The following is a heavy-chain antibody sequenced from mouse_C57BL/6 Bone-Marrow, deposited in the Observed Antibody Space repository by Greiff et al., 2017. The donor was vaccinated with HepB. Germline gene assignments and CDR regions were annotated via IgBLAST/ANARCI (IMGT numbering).Heavy chain of an antibody. Sequence: EVKLMESGGGLVQPGGSLSLSCAASGFTFTDYYMSWVRQPPGKALEWLGFIRNKANGYTTEYSASVKGRFTISRYNSQSILYLQMNALRAEDSATYYCARSQSLYYYGSSYFDYGGQGTTLTVSS. CDR2: IRNKANGYTT. D-gene: IGHD1-1*01. CDR3: ARSQSLYYYGSSYFDY. J-gene: IGHJ2*01. V-gene: IGHV7-3*01. CDR1: GFTFTDYY.